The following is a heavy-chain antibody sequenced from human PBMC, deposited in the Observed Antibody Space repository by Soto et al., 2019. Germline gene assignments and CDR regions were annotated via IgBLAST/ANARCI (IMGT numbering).Heavy chain of an antibody. CDR3: VRDMASRL. Sequence: EVQVVESGGGLVQPGGSLRLSCAASGFTFTSYWMTWVRQAPGRGLEWVANINKDGSEKSYVDSVKGRFTISRDNAKSSLYLQMNGLRADDKVVYYCVRDMASRLWGKGTMFSVSS. J-gene: IGHJ6*04. V-gene: IGHV3-7*01. CDR2: INKDGSEK. CDR1: GFTFTSYW.